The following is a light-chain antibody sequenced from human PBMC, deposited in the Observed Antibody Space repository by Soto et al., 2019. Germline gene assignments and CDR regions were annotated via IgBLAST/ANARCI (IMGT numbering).Light chain of an antibody. CDR3: CSSAGSYTHWV. Sequence: QSALTQPRSVSGSPGQSVTISCTGTSGDVGAYNYVSWYQQHPGKAPKLRIYAVTKRPSGVPDRFSGSKSANTDSLTISGLQAEDEAEYYCCSSAGSYTHWVFGGGTKVTVL. CDR2: AVT. V-gene: IGLV2-11*01. CDR1: SGDVGAYNY. J-gene: IGLJ3*02.